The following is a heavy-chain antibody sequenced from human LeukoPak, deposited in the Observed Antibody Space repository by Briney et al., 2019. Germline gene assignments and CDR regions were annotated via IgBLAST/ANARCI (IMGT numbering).Heavy chain of an antibody. V-gene: IGHV4-34*01. CDR1: GGSFSGYY. Sequence: KPSETLSLTCAVYGGSFSGYYWSWIRQPPGKGLEWIGEINHSGSTNYNPSLKSRVTISVDTSKNQFSLKLSSVTAADTAVYYCARAYTNEKNSGSYPGDYFDYWGQGTLVTVSS. CDR3: ARAYTNEKNSGSYPGDYFDY. CDR2: INHSGST. D-gene: IGHD1-26*01. J-gene: IGHJ4*02.